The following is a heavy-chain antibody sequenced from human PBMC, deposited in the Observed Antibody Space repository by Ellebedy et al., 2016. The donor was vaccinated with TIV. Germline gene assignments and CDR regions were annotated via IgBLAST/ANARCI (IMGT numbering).Heavy chain of an antibody. Sequence: GESLKISCQTSGYNFTYYWIGWVRQMPGKGLEWMWVTYPGNSRTKYSPSLQGQVTLAADRSINTAYLHWSGLKASDTAMYYCAVGDALTGSFVYWGQGTLVTVPS. D-gene: IGHD3-9*01. CDR1: GYNFTYYW. CDR2: TYPGNSRT. J-gene: IGHJ4*02. CDR3: AVGDALTGSFVY. V-gene: IGHV5-51*01.